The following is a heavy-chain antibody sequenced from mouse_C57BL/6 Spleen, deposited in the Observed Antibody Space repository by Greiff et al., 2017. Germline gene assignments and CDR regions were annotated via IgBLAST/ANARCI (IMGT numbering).Heavy chain of an antibody. CDR2: ISYDGSN. J-gene: IGHJ4*01. CDR3: AATVVAHYYAMDY. CDR1: GYSITSGYY. Sequence: EVHLVESGPGLVKPSQSLSLTCSVTGYSITSGYYWNWIRQFPGNKLEWMGYISYDGSNNYNPSLKNRISITRDTSKNQFFLKLNSVTTEDTATYYCAATVVAHYYAMDYWGQGTSVTVSS. D-gene: IGHD1-1*01. V-gene: IGHV3-6*01.